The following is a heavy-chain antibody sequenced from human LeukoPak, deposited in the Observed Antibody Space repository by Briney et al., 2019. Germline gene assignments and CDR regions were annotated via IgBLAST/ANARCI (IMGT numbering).Heavy chain of an antibody. D-gene: IGHD6-13*01. CDR1: GGSISSTSYY. J-gene: IGHJ4*02. V-gene: IGHV4-39*07. CDR3: ARDRPGGSSLDY. Sequence: PSETLSLTCNVSGGSISSTSYYWGWIRQPPGKGLEWLGNIYYTGTTYYNPSLKSRVTISVDTSKNQFSLKLSSVTAADTAVYYCARDRPGGSSLDYWGQGTLVTVSS. CDR2: IYYTGTT.